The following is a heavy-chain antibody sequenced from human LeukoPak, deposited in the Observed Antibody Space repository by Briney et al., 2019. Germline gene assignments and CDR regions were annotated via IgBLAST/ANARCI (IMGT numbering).Heavy chain of an antibody. CDR3: ARVRGSWPHFGPQQNMDV. J-gene: IGHJ6*02. CDR2: MWYDGSNK. D-gene: IGHD6-13*01. Sequence: GGSLRLSCAASGFTFSSYGMHWVRQAPGKGLEWVAVMWYDGSNKYYADSVKGRFTISRDNSKNTLYLQMNSLRAEDTAVYCCARVRGSWPHFGPQQNMDVWGQGTTVTVSS. CDR1: GFTFSSYG. V-gene: IGHV3-33*01.